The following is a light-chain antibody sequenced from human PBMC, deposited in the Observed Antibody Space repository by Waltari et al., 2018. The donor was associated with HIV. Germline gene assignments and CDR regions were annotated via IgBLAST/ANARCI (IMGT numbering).Light chain of an antibody. V-gene: IGLV1-47*01. CDR2: RNN. J-gene: IGLJ3*02. Sequence: QSELTQPPSVSGTPGQRVTISCSGSSSNIGSNSVYWYQQLPGTAPTLLISRNNQRPSGVLDRFSVSKSGTSASLAISGLRAEDEADYFCAASDDSLSGWLFGGGTKLTVL. CDR3: AASDDSLSGWL. CDR1: SSNIGSNS.